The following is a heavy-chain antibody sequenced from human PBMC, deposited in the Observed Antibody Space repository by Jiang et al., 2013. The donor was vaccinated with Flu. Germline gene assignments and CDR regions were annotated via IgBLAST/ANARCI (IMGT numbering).Heavy chain of an antibody. CDR3: ARDKKEFGGNGLDY. CDR1: GGSISSGGYY. CDR2: IYYSGFT. V-gene: IGHV4-31*03. Sequence: GSGLVKPSQTLSLTCTVSGGSISSGGYYWSWIRQHPGKGLEWIGYIYYSGFTAFNPSLKSRIAMSLDTSKNQFFLNVSSVTAADTAVYYCARDKKEFGGNGLDYWGQGTLVTVSS. J-gene: IGHJ4*02. D-gene: IGHD4-23*01.